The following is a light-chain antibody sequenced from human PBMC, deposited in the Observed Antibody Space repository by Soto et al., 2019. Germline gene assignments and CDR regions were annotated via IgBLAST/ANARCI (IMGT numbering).Light chain of an antibody. CDR1: QSVSSN. CDR2: GAS. V-gene: IGKV3-15*01. Sequence: EIVLTQSPGTLSLSPGERATLSCRASQSVSSNLAWYQQKPGQAPRLLIYGASTRATGIQARFSGSGSGTEFTLTIRSLQSEDFAVYYCKQYNNWLWTFGQGTKVDI. CDR3: KQYNNWLWT. J-gene: IGKJ1*01.